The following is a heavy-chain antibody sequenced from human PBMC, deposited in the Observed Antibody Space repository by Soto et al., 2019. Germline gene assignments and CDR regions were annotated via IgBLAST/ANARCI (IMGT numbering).Heavy chain of an antibody. V-gene: IGHV4-39*01. CDR2: ISYSGRT. D-gene: IGHD4-17*01. Sequence: SLTCTVSGASIITDNYFWVWIRQSPRRGLELIGSISYSGRTYDNPSLQSRVTISIDASKNQFSLKLTSVTTADTAVYYCAGRRASDYGGNHHPYYFDRWGQGALVTVSS. CDR1: GASIITDNYF. CDR3: AGRRASDYGGNHHPYYFDR. J-gene: IGHJ4*02.